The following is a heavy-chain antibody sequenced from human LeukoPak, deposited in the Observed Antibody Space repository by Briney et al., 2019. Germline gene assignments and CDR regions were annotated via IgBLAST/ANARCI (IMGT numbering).Heavy chain of an antibody. CDR1: GFTFGDHI. Sequence: GGSLRLSCAASGFTFGDHIMNWVRQLPGKRLEWVAYVSGSGSTVYYADSVKGRFTVSRDNGKSSLYLQMNSLKTEDTAVYYCSTTYYYDSSEGYWGQGTLVTVSS. CDR3: STTYYYDSSEGY. CDR2: VSGSGSTV. V-gene: IGHV3-48*01. D-gene: IGHD3-22*01. J-gene: IGHJ4*02.